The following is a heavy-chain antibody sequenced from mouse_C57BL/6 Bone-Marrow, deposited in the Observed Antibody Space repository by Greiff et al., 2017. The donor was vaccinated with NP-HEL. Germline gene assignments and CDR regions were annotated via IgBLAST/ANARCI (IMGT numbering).Heavy chain of an antibody. CDR3: AREIYYGSSYN. D-gene: IGHD1-1*01. J-gene: IGHJ2*01. Sequence: QVQLKQSGAELVRPGASVKLSCKASGYTFTDYYINWVKQRPGQGLEWIARIYPGSGNTYYNEKFKGKATLTAEKSSSTAYMQLSSLTSEDSAVYFCAREIYYGSSYNWGQGTTLTVSS. CDR1: GYTFTDYY. CDR2: IYPGSGNT. V-gene: IGHV1-76*01.